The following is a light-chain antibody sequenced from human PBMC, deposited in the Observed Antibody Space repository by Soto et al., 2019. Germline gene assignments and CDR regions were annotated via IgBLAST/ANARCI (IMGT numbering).Light chain of an antibody. CDR2: AAS. CDR1: QSVSNT. J-gene: IGKJ5*01. Sequence: EIVVTQSPATLSLSPGERATLSCRASQSVSNTLAWYQQKPGRAPRLLIYAASTRAPGVPARFSGTGSGTDFTLTISGLQSEDFAIYYCQQYNNWPLITFGQGTRLDIK. CDR3: QQYNNWPLIT. V-gene: IGKV3-15*01.